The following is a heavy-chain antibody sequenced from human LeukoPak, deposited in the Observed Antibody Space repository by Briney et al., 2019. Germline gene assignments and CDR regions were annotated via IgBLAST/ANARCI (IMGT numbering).Heavy chain of an antibody. Sequence: GASVKVSCKASGYTFTSYGISWVRQAPGQGLEWMGWINPKSGGTNYAQKFQGRVTMTRDTSISTAYMELRSDDTAVYYCATLGISGYFRDYWGQGTLVTVSS. CDR3: ATLGISGYFRDY. J-gene: IGHJ4*02. V-gene: IGHV1-2*02. CDR1: GYTFTSYG. CDR2: INPKSGGT. D-gene: IGHD3-22*01.